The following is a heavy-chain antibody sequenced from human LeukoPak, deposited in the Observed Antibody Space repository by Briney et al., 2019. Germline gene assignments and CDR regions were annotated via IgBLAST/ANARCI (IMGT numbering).Heavy chain of an antibody. CDR3: ARHLSGVTGYTYGRGIDY. Sequence: GGSLRLSCAASAFTFNTYSMNWVRQAPGQGLEWISYITRSSSYIYYADSVKGRFTISRDSAKTSLYLQMISLRAEDTPVYYCARHLSGVTGYTYGRGIDYWGQGTLVTVSS. D-gene: IGHD5-18*01. V-gene: IGHV3-21*05. CDR2: ITRSSSYI. J-gene: IGHJ4*02. CDR1: AFTFNTYS.